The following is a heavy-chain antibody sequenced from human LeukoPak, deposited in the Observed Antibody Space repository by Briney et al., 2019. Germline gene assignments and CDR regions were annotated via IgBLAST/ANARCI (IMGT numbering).Heavy chain of an antibody. V-gene: IGHV3-48*03. CDR3: ARDGGYGDYLDY. CDR2: ISSSGNGI. D-gene: IGHD5-12*01. CDR1: GFTFSSFE. Sequence: PGGPLRLSCAASGFTFSSFEMNWVRQAPGKGLEWVSYISSSGNGIYYADSVKGRFTLSRDNAKNSLYLQMNSRRTEDMAVYYCARDGGYGDYLDYWGQGTLVTVSS. J-gene: IGHJ4*02.